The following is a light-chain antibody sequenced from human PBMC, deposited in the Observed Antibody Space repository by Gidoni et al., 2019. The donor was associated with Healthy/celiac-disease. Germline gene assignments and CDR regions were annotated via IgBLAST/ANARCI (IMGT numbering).Light chain of an antibody. J-gene: IGKJ3*01. Sequence: DIVLTQSQGTLSLSPGERATLSCRASQSVSSSYLAWYQQTPGQAPSLLIYGASSRATVIPDRFSGGGSGTVFTLTISRLEPEDFAVYYCQQYGSSPPTFGPGTKVDIK. CDR3: QQYGSSPPT. CDR2: GAS. CDR1: QSVSSSY. V-gene: IGKV3-20*01.